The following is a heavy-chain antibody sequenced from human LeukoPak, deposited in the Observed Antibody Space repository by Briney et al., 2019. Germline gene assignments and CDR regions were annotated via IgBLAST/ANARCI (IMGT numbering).Heavy chain of an antibody. CDR2: INPNSGGT. J-gene: IGHJ6*02. Sequence: ASVKVSCKASGYTFTGYYMHWVRQAPGQGLEWMGWINPNSGGTNYAQKFQGWVTMTRDTSISTAYMELSRLRSDDTAVYYCARSSRFGELLSYYYYGMDVWGQGTTVTVSS. D-gene: IGHD3-10*01. CDR1: GYTFTGYY. V-gene: IGHV1-2*04. CDR3: ARSSRFGELLSYYYYGMDV.